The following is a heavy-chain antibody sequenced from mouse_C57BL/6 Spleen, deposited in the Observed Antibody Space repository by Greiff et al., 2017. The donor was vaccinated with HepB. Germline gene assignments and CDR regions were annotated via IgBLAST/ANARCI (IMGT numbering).Heavy chain of an antibody. V-gene: IGHV1-55*01. D-gene: IGHD2-3*01. CDR3: ARGIYDGYYGWFAY. CDR1: GYTFTSYW. J-gene: IGHJ3*01. Sequence: QVQLQQPGAELVKPGASVKMSCKASGYTFTSYWITWVKQRPGQGLEWIGDIYPGSGSTNYNEKFKSKATLTLDTSSSTAYMQLSSLTSEDSAVYYCARGIYDGYYGWFAYWGQGTLVTVSA. CDR2: IYPGSGST.